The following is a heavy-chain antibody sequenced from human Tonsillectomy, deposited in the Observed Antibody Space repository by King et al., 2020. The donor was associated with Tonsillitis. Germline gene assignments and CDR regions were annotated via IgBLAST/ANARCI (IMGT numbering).Heavy chain of an antibody. V-gene: IGHV3-23*01. D-gene: IGHD1-7*01. CDR2: ISGGGGST. CDR3: AKSRLSRTNDAFEI. J-gene: IGHJ3*02. Sequence: RWVRQAPGKGLEWVSAISGGGGSTFYADSVKGRFTISRDNSKNTLDFQMHSLNAEGTAVYYCAKSRLSRTNDAFEIWGQGTMVTVS.